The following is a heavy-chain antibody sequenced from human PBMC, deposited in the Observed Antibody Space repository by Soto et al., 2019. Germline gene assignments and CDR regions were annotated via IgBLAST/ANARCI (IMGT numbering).Heavy chain of an antibody. J-gene: IGHJ5*02. V-gene: IGHV3-66*01. CDR1: GFTVGSNY. CDR3: ARSYSSSLNWFDP. D-gene: IGHD6-13*01. Sequence: PGGSLRLSCAASGFTVGSNYMNWVRQAPGKGLEWVSVMYSGGSTYYADSVKGRLTISRDNSKNTLYLQMNSLRVEDTAVYYCARSYSSSLNWFDPWGQGTLVTVSS. CDR2: MYSGGST.